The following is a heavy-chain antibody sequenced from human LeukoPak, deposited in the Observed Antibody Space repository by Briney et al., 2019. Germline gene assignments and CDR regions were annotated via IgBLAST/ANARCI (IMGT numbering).Heavy chain of an antibody. Sequence: GGSLRLSCAASGFTFSSYSMNWVRQAPGKGLEWVSSISSSSSYIYYADSVKGRFTISRDNSKNTLYLQMNSLRAEDTAVYYCARAYSGSDIFDYWGQGTLVTVSS. V-gene: IGHV3-21*01. CDR2: ISSSSSYI. CDR3: ARAYSGSDIFDY. J-gene: IGHJ4*02. D-gene: IGHD1-26*01. CDR1: GFTFSSYS.